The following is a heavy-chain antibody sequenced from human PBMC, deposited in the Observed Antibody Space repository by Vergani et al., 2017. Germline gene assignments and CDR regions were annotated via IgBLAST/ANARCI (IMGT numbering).Heavy chain of an antibody. J-gene: IGHJ4*02. Sequence: QVQLQQLGAGLLKPSETLSLTCAVYGGSFSGYYCSWIRQPPGNGLEWNGEINHSGSTNYNPSLKNRVNISVDTSKHQFSLKLTSVTAADTAVDYCARGTFGYCSSTSCLYSDYWGQGTLVTVSS. CDR2: INHSGST. V-gene: IGHV4-34*01. CDR3: ARGTFGYCSSTSCLYSDY. D-gene: IGHD2-2*03. CDR1: GGSFSGYY.